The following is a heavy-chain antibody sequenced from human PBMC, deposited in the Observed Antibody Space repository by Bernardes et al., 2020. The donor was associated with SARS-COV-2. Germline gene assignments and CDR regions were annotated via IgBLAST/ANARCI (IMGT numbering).Heavy chain of an antibody. CDR2: ITGSGNII. CDR1: GLRLSDYS. J-gene: IGHJ4*02. D-gene: IGHD3-16*01. CDR3: ATRFTRTEAGPRLGGD. V-gene: IGHV3-21*06. Sequence: GGSLRLSCVVSGLRLSDYSMNWVRQAPGKGLEWVSSITGSGNIIHYADSVKGRFTISRDNAKNSLYLQMNGLRVEDTAVYYCATRFTRTEAGPRLGGDWGQGTLVTVSS.